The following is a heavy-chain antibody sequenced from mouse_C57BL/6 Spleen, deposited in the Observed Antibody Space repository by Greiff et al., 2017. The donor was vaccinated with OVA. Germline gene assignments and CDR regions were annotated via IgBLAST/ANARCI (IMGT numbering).Heavy chain of an antibody. CDR1: GFTFSSYA. CDR2: ISSGGDYI. CDR3: TRDRRDYAMDY. J-gene: IGHJ4*01. V-gene: IGHV5-9-1*02. Sequence: EVKLQESGEGLVKPGGSLKLSCAASGFTFSSYAMSWVRQTPEKRLEWVAYISSGGDYIYYADTVKGRFTISRDNARNTLYLQMSSLKSEDTAMYYCTRDRRDYAMDYWGQGTSVTVSS.